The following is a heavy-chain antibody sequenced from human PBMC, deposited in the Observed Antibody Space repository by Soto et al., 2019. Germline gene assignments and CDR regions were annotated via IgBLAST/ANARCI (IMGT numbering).Heavy chain of an antibody. CDR2: ISSSSSYI. J-gene: IGHJ6*02. Sequence: EVQLVESGGGLVKPGGSLRLSCAASGFTFSSYSMNWVRQAPGKGLEWVSSISSSSSYIYYADSVKGRFTISRDNAKNSLYLQMNSLRAEDKAVYYCARVRCTNGVCYTNYYYYGMDVWGQGTTVTVSS. D-gene: IGHD2-8*01. CDR1: GFTFSSYS. CDR3: ARVRCTNGVCYTNYYYYGMDV. V-gene: IGHV3-21*01.